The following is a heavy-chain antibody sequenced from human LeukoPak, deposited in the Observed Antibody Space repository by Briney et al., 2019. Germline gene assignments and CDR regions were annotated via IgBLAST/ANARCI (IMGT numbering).Heavy chain of an antibody. CDR2: IYRSGST. D-gene: IGHD5-12*01. CDR1: GGSISSSNW. CDR3: ARYRGASGYHFDY. V-gene: IGHV4-4*02. Sequence: PSGTLSLTCAVSGGSISSSNWWSWVRQPPGKGLEWIGEIYRSGSTNYNPSLKSRVTISLDKSKNQFSLRLSSVTAADTAVYYCARYRGASGYHFDYRGQGTLVTVSS. J-gene: IGHJ4*02.